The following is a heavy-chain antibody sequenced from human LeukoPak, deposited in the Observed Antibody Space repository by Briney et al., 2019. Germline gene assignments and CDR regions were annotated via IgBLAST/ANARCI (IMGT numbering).Heavy chain of an antibody. Sequence: PGGSLRLSCAASGFTFSSYWTHWVRPAPETGLVWVSRINSDGRSTNYADSVKGRFTISRDNAKNTLYLQMNSLRVEDTAVYYCARDRASLGVRLDPWGQGTLVTVSS. CDR1: GFTFSSYW. CDR2: INSDGRST. J-gene: IGHJ5*02. V-gene: IGHV3-74*01. D-gene: IGHD2-8*01. CDR3: ARDRASLGVRLDP.